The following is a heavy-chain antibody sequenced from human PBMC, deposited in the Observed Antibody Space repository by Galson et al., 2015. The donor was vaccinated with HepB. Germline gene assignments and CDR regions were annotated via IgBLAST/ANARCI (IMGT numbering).Heavy chain of an antibody. D-gene: IGHD3-22*01. Sequence: SVKVSCKASGGTFRSYAISWVRQAPGQGLEWMGGIIPTFGTANYAQKFQGRVTITADESTSTAYMALSSLRSEDTAVSYCARADYYDSRGYYWRDYWGQGTLVTVSS. CDR1: GGTFRSYA. CDR3: ARADYYDSRGYYWRDY. J-gene: IGHJ4*02. CDR2: IIPTFGTA. V-gene: IGHV1-69*13.